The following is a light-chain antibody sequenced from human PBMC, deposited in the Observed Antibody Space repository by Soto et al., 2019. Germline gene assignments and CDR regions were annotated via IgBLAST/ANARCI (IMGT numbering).Light chain of an antibody. V-gene: IGLV2-14*01. CDR3: SSYTSSSTYVV. CDR1: SSDVGGYNY. CDR2: DVR. J-gene: IGLJ2*01. Sequence: QSALTQPASVSGSPGQSITISCTGTSSDVGGYNYVSWYQQHPGKAPKLMIYDVRNRPSGVSNRFSGSKSGNTASLTISGLQAEDEAEYYCSSYTSSSTYVVFGGGTKLTVL.